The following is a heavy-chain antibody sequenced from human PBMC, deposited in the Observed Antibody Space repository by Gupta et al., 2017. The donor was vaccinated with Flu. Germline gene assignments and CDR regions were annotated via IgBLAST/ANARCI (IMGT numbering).Heavy chain of an antibody. D-gene: IGHD6-19*01. V-gene: IGHV4-31*03. J-gene: IGHJ4*02. CDR1: GGSISRGGYY. CDR3: ASARSGGIAVAGTTLDY. CDR2: IYYSGST. Sequence: QVQLQESGPGLVKPSQTLSLTCTVSGGSISRGGYYWSWIRQHPGKGLEWIGYIYYSGSTYYNPSLKSRVTISVDTSKNQFSLKLSSVTAADTAVYYCASARSGGIAVAGTTLDYWGQGTLVTVSS.